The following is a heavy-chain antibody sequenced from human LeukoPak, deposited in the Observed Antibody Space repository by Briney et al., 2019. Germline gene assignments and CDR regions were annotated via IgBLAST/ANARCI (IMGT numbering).Heavy chain of an antibody. CDR2: IYYSGST. Sequence: SETLSLTCTVSGGSISSYYWSWIRQPPGKGLEWIGYIYYSGSTNYNPSLKSRVTISVDTSKNQFSPKLSSVTAADTAVYYCASFEYSSSSTISYWGQGTLVTVSS. CDR1: GGSISSYY. D-gene: IGHD6-6*01. J-gene: IGHJ4*02. V-gene: IGHV4-59*01. CDR3: ASFEYSSSSTISY.